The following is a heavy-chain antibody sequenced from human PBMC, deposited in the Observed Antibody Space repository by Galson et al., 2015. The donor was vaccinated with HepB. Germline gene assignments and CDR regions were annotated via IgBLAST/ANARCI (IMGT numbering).Heavy chain of an antibody. CDR1: GGTFSSYA. CDR2: IIPIFGTA. V-gene: IGHV1-69*06. D-gene: IGHD7-27*01. J-gene: IGHJ3*02. CDR3: ARGPCQTGDWGRCTAFDI. Sequence: SVKVSCKASGGTFSSYAISWVRQAPGQGLEWMGGIIPIFGTANYAQKFQGRVTITADKSTSTAYMELSSLRSEDTAVYYCARGPCQTGDWGRCTAFDIWGQGTMVTVSS.